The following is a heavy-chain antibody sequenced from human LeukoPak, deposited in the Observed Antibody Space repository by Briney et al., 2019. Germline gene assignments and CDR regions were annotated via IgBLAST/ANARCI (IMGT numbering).Heavy chain of an antibody. CDR3: ARGTYYYGSGSSSDAFDI. CDR2: INHSGST. CDR1: GGSFSGYY. V-gene: IGHV4-34*01. J-gene: IGHJ3*02. Sequence: SETLSLTCAVSGGSFSGYYWSWVRQPPGKGLEWIGEINHSGSTNYNPSLKSRVTISVDTSKNQFSLKLSSVTAADTAVYYCARGTYYYGSGSSSDAFDIWGQGTMVTVSS. D-gene: IGHD3-10*01.